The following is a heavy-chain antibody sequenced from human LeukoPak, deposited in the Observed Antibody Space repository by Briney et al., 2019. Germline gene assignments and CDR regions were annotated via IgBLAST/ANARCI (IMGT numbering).Heavy chain of an antibody. Sequence: PGGSLRLSCAASGFTFSSNWMHWVRQGPGKGLVWVSRINPDGSRTDYAESVKGRFTISRDNAKNTLSLEMNSLGDEDTAVYYFSRDSNGRNDFWGQGTLVTVSS. J-gene: IGHJ4*02. CDR2: INPDGSRT. D-gene: IGHD1-14*01. V-gene: IGHV3-74*01. CDR3: SRDSNGRNDF. CDR1: GFTFSSNW.